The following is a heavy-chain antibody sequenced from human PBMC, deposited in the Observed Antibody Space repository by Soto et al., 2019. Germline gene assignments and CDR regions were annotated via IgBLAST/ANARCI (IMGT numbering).Heavy chain of an antibody. CDR1: GFTFSSYA. Sequence: EVQLLESGGGLVQPGGSLRLSCVASGFTFSSYAMSWVRQAPGKGLEWVSAVSGRGDRTYYADSVKGRFTISRDNSKNTLYLQMNSLRAEDTAVYYCAHQVAEESWCSTTSCYLIAFDIWGQGTMVTVSS. CDR2: VSGRGDRT. V-gene: IGHV3-23*01. CDR3: AHQVAEESWCSTTSCYLIAFDI. D-gene: IGHD2-2*01. J-gene: IGHJ3*02.